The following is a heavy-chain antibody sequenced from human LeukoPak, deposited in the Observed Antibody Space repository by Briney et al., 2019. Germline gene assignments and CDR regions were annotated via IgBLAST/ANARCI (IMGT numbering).Heavy chain of an antibody. CDR1: GGSISSGSYY. CDR3: ARASTSFLVLRYSLTGAPFDY. Sequence: SETLSLTCTVSGGSISSGSYYWSWIRQPAGKGLEWIGRIYTSGSTNYNPSLKSRVTTSVDTSKNQFSLKLSSVTAADTAVYYCARASTSFLVLRYSLTGAPFDYWGQGTLVTASS. D-gene: IGHD3-9*01. V-gene: IGHV4-61*02. J-gene: IGHJ4*02. CDR2: IYTSGST.